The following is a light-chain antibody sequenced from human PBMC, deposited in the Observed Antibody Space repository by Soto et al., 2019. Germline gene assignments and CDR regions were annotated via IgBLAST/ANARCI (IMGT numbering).Light chain of an antibody. V-gene: IGKV3-20*01. J-gene: IGKJ1*01. Sequence: EVMLTQSPGTLSLSPGERATLSCRASQSVSSNYLAWYQQKSGQAPRLLIYGASNRATGIPDRFSGSGSGTDFTLTIRRLEPVDFAVYYCQQYDTSPRTFGQGTKVEFK. CDR2: GAS. CDR3: QQYDTSPRT. CDR1: QSVSSNY.